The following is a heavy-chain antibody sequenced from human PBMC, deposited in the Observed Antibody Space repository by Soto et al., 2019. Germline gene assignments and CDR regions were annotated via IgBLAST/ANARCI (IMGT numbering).Heavy chain of an antibody. V-gene: IGHV3-9*01. D-gene: IGHD4-17*01. J-gene: IGHJ6*03. Sequence: GGSLRLSCAASGFTFDDYAMHWVRQAPGKGLEWVSGISWNSGSIGYADSVKGRFTISRDNAKNSLYLQMNSLRAEDTALYYCAKEDYGDYNCMDVWGKGTTVTVSS. CDR2: ISWNSGSI. CDR3: AKEDYGDYNCMDV. CDR1: GFTFDDYA.